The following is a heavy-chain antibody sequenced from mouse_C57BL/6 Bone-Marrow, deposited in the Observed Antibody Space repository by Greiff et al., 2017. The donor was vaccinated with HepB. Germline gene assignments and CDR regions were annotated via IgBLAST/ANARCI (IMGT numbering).Heavy chain of an antibody. D-gene: IGHD3-3*01. CDR2: ISNLAYSI. CDR3: ARHRAGKGLDY. Sequence: EVQVVESGGGLVQPGGSLKLSCAASGFTFSDYGMAWVRQAPRKGPEWVAFISNLAYSIYYADTVTGRFTISRENAKNTLYLEMSSLRSEDTAMYYCARHRAGKGLDYWGQGTTLTVSS. CDR1: GFTFSDYG. J-gene: IGHJ2*01. V-gene: IGHV5-15*01.